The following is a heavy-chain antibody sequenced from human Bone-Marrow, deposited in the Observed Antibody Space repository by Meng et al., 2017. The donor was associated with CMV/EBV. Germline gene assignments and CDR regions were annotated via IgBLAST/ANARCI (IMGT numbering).Heavy chain of an antibody. CDR2: IKQDGSEK. CDR3: AKDRTARPSYYFYY. J-gene: IGHJ4*02. D-gene: IGHD6-6*01. Sequence: GGSLRLSCAASGFTFSSYWMSWVRQAPGKGLEWVANIKQDGSEKYYVDSVKGRFTISRDNAKNSLYLQMNSLRAEDTAVYYCAKDRTARPSYYFYYWGQGTLVTASS. V-gene: IGHV3-7*01. CDR1: GFTFSSYW.